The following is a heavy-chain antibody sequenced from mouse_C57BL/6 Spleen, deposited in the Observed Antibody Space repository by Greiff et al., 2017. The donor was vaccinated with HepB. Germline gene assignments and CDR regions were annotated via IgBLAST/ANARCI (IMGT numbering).Heavy chain of an antibody. Sequence: VQLQHSGAELARPGASVKLSCKASGYTFTSYGISWVKQRTGQGLEWIGEIYPRSGNTYYNEKFKGKATLTADKSSSTAYMELRSLTSEDSAVYFCARRGTTVVAKDFDYWGQGTTLTVSS. CDR1: GYTFTSYG. CDR2: IYPRSGNT. V-gene: IGHV1-81*01. D-gene: IGHD1-1*01. CDR3: ARRGTTVVAKDFDY. J-gene: IGHJ2*01.